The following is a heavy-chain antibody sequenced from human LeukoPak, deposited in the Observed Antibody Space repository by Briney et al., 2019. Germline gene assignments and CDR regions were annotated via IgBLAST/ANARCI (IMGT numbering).Heavy chain of an antibody. CDR1: GYTFTSYY. J-gene: IGHJ3*01. CDR3: ARDVAAAGSAFDF. Sequence: ASVKVSCTASGYTFTSYYMHWVRQPPGQGLEWMGIINPTTGDTTYAQKFQGRLTMTRDMSTSTVYMELSSLTAEDTAVYYCARDVAAAGSAFDFWGQGTMVTVSS. CDR2: INPTTGDT. D-gene: IGHD6-13*01. V-gene: IGHV1-46*01.